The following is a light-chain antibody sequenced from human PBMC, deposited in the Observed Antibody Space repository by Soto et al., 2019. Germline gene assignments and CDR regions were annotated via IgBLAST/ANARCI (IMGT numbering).Light chain of an antibody. J-gene: IGKJ1*01. Sequence: EIVLTQSPASLSLSPGERATLSWRASQSVSTYLVWYQQKPGQAPRLLIYDASKRATGIPARFSGSGSGTDFTLTIGSLEPEDFAVYYCQQRSNWPWTCGQGTKVEIK. CDR3: QQRSNWPWT. V-gene: IGKV3-11*01. CDR2: DAS. CDR1: QSVSTY.